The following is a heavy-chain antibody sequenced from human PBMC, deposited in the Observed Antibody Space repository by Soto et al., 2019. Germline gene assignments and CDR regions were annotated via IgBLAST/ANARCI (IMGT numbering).Heavy chain of an antibody. Sequence: PSETLSLTGTVSCGSIISYYWSWIRQPPGKGLEWIGYIYYTGSTNYNPSLKSRVTISVDTSKNQFSLKLSSVTAADTAVYYCARGLYDSSGYYSNWFDPWGQGTLVTVSS. CDR3: ARGLYDSSGYYSNWFDP. CDR1: CGSIISYY. D-gene: IGHD3-22*01. CDR2: IYYTGST. J-gene: IGHJ5*02. V-gene: IGHV4-59*12.